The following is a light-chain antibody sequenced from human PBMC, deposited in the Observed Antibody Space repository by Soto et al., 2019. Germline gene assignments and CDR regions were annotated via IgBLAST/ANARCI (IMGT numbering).Light chain of an antibody. CDR1: SSNIGSDS. CDR3: AAWDDRLNGVV. J-gene: IGLJ2*01. Sequence: QSVLTQAPSASGTPGPRVTISCSGSSSNIGSDSVNWYQQLPGTAPKLLIYNNNQRPSGVPDRFSGSKSGTSASLAISGLQSEDEADYYCAAWDDRLNGVVFGGGTKLTVL. V-gene: IGLV1-44*01. CDR2: NNN.